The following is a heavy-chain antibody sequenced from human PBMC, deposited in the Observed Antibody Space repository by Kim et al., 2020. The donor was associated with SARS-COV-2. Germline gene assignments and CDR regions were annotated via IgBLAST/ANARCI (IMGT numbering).Heavy chain of an antibody. D-gene: IGHD3-22*01. CDR3: ARDRRHYDTSFGMDV. J-gene: IGHJ6*02. CDR1: GGTCSSYA. Sequence: SVKVSCKASGGTCSSYAISWVRQAPGQGLEWMGGIIPIFGTANYAQKFQGRVTITADESTSTAYMELSSLRSEDTAVYYCARDRRHYDTSFGMDVWGQGTTVTVSS. CDR2: IIPIFGTA. V-gene: IGHV1-69*13.